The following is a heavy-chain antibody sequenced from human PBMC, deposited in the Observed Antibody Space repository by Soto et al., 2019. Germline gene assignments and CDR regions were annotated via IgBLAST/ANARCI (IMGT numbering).Heavy chain of an antibody. D-gene: IGHD2-2*01. J-gene: IGHJ4*02. CDR2: IYYSGNT. Sequence: QVQLQESGPGLVKPSETLSLTCTVSGGSISSGNYYWSWIRQPPGKGLEWIGYIYYSGNTNYNPSRKSRGTTSVDPSKNQVSLKLNSVTAADTAVYYCARGVVPTGIVYYFDFWGQGTLVTVSS. V-gene: IGHV4-61*01. CDR3: ARGVVPTGIVYYFDF. CDR1: GGSISSGNYY.